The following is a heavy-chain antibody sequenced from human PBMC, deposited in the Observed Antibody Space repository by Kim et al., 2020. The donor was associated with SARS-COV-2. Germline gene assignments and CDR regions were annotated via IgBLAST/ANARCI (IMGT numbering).Heavy chain of an antibody. CDR1: GFTFDDYA. CDR2: ISWNSGSI. D-gene: IGHD6-13*01. Sequence: GGSLRLSCAASGFTFDDYAMHWVRQAPGKGLEWVSGISWNSGSIGYADSVKGRFTISRDNAKNSLYLQMNSLRAEDTALYYCAGSDSSSWYANWFDPWG. V-gene: IGHV3-9*01. CDR3: AGSDSSSWYANWFDP. J-gene: IGHJ5*02.